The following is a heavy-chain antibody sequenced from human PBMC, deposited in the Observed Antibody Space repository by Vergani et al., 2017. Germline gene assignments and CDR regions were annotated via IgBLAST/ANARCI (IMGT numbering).Heavy chain of an antibody. CDR3: SRRRGLSFGYSEF. V-gene: IGHV3-49*04. J-gene: IGHJ4*03. CDR1: GFSFGDYA. Sequence: EVQLVESGGGLVPPGRSLRLSCAASGFSFGDYAMTWVRQAPGKGLELVAFIRNKAYGGKTEYAASVKGRFTISRDDSKRLAYLQLSGLKTEDTAVYFRSRRRGLSFGYSEFWGQGTLVTVSS. D-gene: IGHD3/OR15-3a*01. CDR2: IRNKAYGGKT.